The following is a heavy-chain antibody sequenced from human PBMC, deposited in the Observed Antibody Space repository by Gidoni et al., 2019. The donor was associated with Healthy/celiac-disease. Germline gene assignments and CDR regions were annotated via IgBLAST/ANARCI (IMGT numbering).Heavy chain of an antibody. CDR2: ISGSGVST. J-gene: IGHJ3*02. CDR3: AKEWAMVRGVTLPPHDAFDI. D-gene: IGHD3-10*01. CDR1: GFTFSSYA. Sequence: EVQLLESGGGLVQPGGSLRLSCAASGFTFSSYAMSWVRQAPGKGLEWVSAISGSGVSTYYADSVKGRFTISRDNSKNTLYLQMNSLRAEDTAVYYCAKEWAMVRGVTLPPHDAFDIWGQGTMVTVSS. V-gene: IGHV3-23*01.